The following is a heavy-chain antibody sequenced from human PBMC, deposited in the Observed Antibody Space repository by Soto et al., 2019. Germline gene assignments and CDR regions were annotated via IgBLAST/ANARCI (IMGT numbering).Heavy chain of an antibody. D-gene: IGHD1-26*01. Sequence: EVQLVESGGGLVHLGGSRRLSCAASGFTFSSYWITWVRQAPGKGLEWVANIKHDGSEKYYVDSVKGRFTISRDNARKSVFLEMKSLRAEDTAVYSCVRDRSGSYLEGFDYWGQGTLVTVSS. CDR2: IKHDGSEK. CDR1: GFTFSSYW. CDR3: VRDRSGSYLEGFDY. J-gene: IGHJ4*02. V-gene: IGHV3-7*01.